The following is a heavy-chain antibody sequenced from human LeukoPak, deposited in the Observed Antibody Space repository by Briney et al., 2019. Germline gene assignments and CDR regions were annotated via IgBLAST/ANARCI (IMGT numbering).Heavy chain of an antibody. V-gene: IGHV3-23*01. CDR2: ISGSGGST. J-gene: IGHJ4*02. D-gene: IGHD4-17*01. CDR3: AKGDYGDYGTFDY. CDR1: GFTFSSYA. Sequence: GGSLRLSCAASGFTFSSYAMSWVRQAPGKGLEWVSAISGSGGSTYYADSVKGRFTIFRDNSKNTLYLQMNSLRAEDTAVYYCAKGDYGDYGTFDYWGQGTLVTVSS.